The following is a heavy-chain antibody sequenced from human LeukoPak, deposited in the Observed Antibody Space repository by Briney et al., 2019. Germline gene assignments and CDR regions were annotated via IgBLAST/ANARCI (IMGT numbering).Heavy chain of an antibody. J-gene: IGHJ4*02. Sequence: PGGSLRLSCAASGFTFSNYGMHWVRQAPGKGLEWVAVIWDDGSNEYYADSVKGRFTIFRDNRRNTPYLQMNSLRAEDTAVYSCARDHSGTQDYWGQGTLVTVSS. V-gene: IGHV3-33*01. CDR2: IWDDGSNE. D-gene: IGHD1-1*01. CDR1: GFTFSNYG. CDR3: ARDHSGTQDY.